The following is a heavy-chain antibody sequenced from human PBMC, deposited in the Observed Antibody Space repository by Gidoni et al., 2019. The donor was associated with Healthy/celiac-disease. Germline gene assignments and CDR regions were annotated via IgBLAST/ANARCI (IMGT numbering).Heavy chain of an antibody. J-gene: IGHJ4*02. CDR2: ISYDGSNK. V-gene: IGHV3-30-3*01. Sequence: QVQLVESGRGVVQPGRSLRLSCAASGFTFSSYAMHWVRQAPGKGREWVAVISYDGSNKYYADSVKGRFTISRDNSKNTLYLQMNSLRAEDTAVYYCARGAYYYDSSGYYPFAYWGQGTLVTVSS. CDR1: GFTFSSYA. D-gene: IGHD3-22*01. CDR3: ARGAYYYDSSGYYPFAY.